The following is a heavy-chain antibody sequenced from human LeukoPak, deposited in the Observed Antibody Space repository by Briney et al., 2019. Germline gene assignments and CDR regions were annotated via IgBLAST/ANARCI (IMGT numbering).Heavy chain of an antibody. V-gene: IGHV4-34*01. CDR3: ARGHHPYIAARIDY. CDR2: ISHSGST. J-gene: IGHJ4*02. D-gene: IGHD6-6*01. CDR1: GGSFSGYY. Sequence: PSETLSLTCAVYGGSFSGYYWSWIRQPPGKGLEWIGEISHSGSTNYNPSLKSRVTISVDTSKNQFSLKLSSVTAADTAVYYCARGHHPYIAARIDYWGQGTLVTVSS.